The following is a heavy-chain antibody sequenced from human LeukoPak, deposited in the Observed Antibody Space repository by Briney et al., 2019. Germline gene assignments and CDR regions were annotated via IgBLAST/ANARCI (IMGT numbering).Heavy chain of an antibody. D-gene: IGHD6-13*01. Sequence: SETLSLTCAVYGGSFSGYYWSWIRQPPGKGLEWIGEINHSGSTNYNPSLKSRVTISVDTSKNQSSLKLSSVTAADTAVYYCARGAAGTYGYWGQGTLVTVSS. V-gene: IGHV4-34*01. CDR1: GGSFSGYY. J-gene: IGHJ4*02. CDR3: ARGAAGTYGY. CDR2: INHSGST.